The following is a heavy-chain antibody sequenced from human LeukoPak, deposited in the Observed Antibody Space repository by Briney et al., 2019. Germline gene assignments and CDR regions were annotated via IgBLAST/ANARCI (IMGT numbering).Heavy chain of an antibody. J-gene: IGHJ4*02. CDR3: ARGYSSSWNYFDY. Sequence: SETLSLTCAVYGGSFSGYYWSWIRQPPGKGLEWIGEINHSGSTNYNPSLKSRVTISVDTSKNQFSLKLSSVTAADTAVYYCARGYSSSWNYFDYWGQGTLVTVSS. V-gene: IGHV4-34*01. D-gene: IGHD6-13*01. CDR1: GGSFSGYY. CDR2: INHSGST.